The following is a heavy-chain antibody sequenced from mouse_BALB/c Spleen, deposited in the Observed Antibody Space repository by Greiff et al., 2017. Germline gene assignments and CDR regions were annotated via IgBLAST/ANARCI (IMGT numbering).Heavy chain of an antibody. J-gene: IGHJ2*01. CDR2: IDPANGNT. CDR3: AREVRRREYYFDY. CDR1: GFNIKDTY. D-gene: IGHD2-14*01. V-gene: IGHV14-3*02. Sequence: VQLQQSGAELVKPGASVKLSCTASGFNIKDTYMHWVKQRPEQGLEWIGRIDPANGNTKYDPKFQGKATITADTSSNTAYLQLSSLTSEDTAVYYCAREVRRREYYFDYWGQGTTLTVSS.